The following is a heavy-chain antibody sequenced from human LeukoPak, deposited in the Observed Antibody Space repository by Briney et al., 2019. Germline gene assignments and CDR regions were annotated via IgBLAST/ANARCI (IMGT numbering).Heavy chain of an antibody. V-gene: IGHV5-51*01. CDR1: GYSFNTYW. CDR2: IYPGDSDT. D-gene: IGHD4-23*01. CDR3: ATAVVTDPYFDS. Sequence: GESLKISCKASGYSFNTYWIGWVRQMPGKGPEWMGIIYPGDSDTRYSPSFQGQDTISADKSVSTAYLQWSSLKAPDTAMYYCATAVVTDPYFDSWGQGTLVTVSS. J-gene: IGHJ4*02.